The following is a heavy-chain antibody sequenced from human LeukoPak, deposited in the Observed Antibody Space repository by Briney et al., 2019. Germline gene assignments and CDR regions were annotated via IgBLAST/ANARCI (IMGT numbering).Heavy chain of an antibody. Sequence: ASVKVSCKSSGYTFTGYYMHWVRQAPGQGLEWMGCLKPNRGGTNYAQKFQGRVTMTRDTSITTAYMELSRLTSDDTAVYYCARDNGMGYYGGSGYFDYWGQGTLVTVSS. J-gene: IGHJ4*02. CDR1: GYTFTGYY. CDR3: ARDNGMGYYGGSGYFDY. D-gene: IGHD1-26*01. V-gene: IGHV1-2*02. CDR2: LKPNRGGT.